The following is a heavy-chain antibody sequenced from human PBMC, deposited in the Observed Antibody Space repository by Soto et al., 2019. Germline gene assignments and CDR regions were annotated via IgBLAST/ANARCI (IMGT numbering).Heavy chain of an antibody. CDR3: SKPLPSGYSSGWYDLPFVHYFDY. V-gene: IGHV3-30*18. J-gene: IGHJ4*02. CDR2: ISYDGSNK. CDR1: GFTFSSYG. D-gene: IGHD6-19*01. Sequence: QVQLLESWGGVVQPGRSLRLSCAASGFTFSSYGMHWVRQAPVKGLEWVAVISYDGSNKYYADSVKGRFTISRDNSKNTLYLQMSSLRAEDTAVYYCSKPLPSGYSSGWYDLPFVHYFDYCGQGTLVTVSS.